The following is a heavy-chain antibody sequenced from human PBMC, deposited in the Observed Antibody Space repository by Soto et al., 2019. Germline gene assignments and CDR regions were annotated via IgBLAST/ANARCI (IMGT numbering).Heavy chain of an antibody. V-gene: IGHV1-18*01. Sequence: ASVKVSCKASGYTFTSYGISWVRQAPGQGLEWMGWISAYNGNTNYAQKLQGRVTMTTDTSTSTAYMELRSLRSDDTAVYYCARDHDYCYGPGPDAFDIWGQGTMVTVSS. CDR2: ISAYNGNT. CDR3: ARDHDYCYGPGPDAFDI. D-gene: IGHD5-18*01. J-gene: IGHJ3*02. CDR1: GYTFTSYG.